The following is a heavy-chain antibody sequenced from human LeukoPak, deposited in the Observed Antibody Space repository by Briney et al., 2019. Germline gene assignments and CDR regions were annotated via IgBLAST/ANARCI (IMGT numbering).Heavy chain of an antibody. J-gene: IGHJ6*01. CDR2: ISGSGDNT. Sequence: GSLRLSCAASGFTFSGFALRWVRRTPGKGLEWVSGISGSGDNTLYADSVKGRFTISRDNSKNTLYLEMNSLRAEDTAIYYCAKMKGHPLPKYYMDVWGRGTTVTVSS. CDR3: AKMKGHPLPKYYMDV. V-gene: IGHV3-23*01. CDR1: GFTFSGFA. D-gene: IGHD1-26*01.